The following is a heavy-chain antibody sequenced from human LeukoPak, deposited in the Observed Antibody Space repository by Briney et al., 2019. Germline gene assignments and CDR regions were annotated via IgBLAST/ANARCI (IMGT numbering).Heavy chain of an antibody. CDR1: GYTFTGYY. CDR2: INPNSGGT. Sequence: ASVKVSCKASGYTFTGYYMHWVRQAPGQGLEWMGWINPNSGGTNYAQKFQGRVTMTRDTSISTAYMELSRLRSDDTAVYYCAREAYGSGYSFDYWGQGTLVTVSS. D-gene: IGHD3-10*01. V-gene: IGHV1-2*02. J-gene: IGHJ4*02. CDR3: AREAYGSGYSFDY.